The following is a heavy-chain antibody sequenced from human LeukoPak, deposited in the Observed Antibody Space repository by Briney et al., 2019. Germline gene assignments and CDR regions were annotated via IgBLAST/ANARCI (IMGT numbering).Heavy chain of an antibody. Sequence: GGSLRLSCAASGFTLYTYGMHWVRQAPGKGLEWVAFIRYDGSNKYYADSVKGRFTISRDNSKNTLYLQMNSLRAEDTAVYYCAKEYGSRSNAFDIWGQGTMVTVSS. D-gene: IGHD3-10*01. CDR2: IRYDGSNK. V-gene: IGHV3-30*02. J-gene: IGHJ3*02. CDR1: GFTLYTYG. CDR3: AKEYGSRSNAFDI.